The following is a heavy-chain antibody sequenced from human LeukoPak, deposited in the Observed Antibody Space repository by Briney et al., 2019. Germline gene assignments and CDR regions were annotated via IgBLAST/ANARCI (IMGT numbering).Heavy chain of an antibody. Sequence: ASVKVSCKASGGTFSSYAISWVRQAPGQGLEWMGWINPNSGGTNYAQKFQGRVTMTRDTSISTAYMELSRLRSDDTAVYYCARDSFDYWGQGTLVTVSS. CDR3: ARDSFDY. V-gene: IGHV1-2*02. CDR2: INPNSGGT. J-gene: IGHJ4*02. CDR1: GGTFSSYA.